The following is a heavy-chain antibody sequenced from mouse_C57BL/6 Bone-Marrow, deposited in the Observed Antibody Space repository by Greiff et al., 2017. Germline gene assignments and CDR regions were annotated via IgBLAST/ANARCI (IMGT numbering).Heavy chain of an antibody. D-gene: IGHD1-1*01. CDR2: ISSGSSTI. J-gene: IGHJ1*03. CDR1: GFTFSDYG. Sequence: DVMLVESGGGLVKPGGSLKLSCAASGFTFSDYGMHWVRQAPEKGLEWVAYISSGSSTIYYADTVKGRFTISRDNAKNTLFLHMTSLRSEDTAMYYCARRYYYGSLGYFDVWGTGTTVTVSS. CDR3: ARRYYYGSLGYFDV. V-gene: IGHV5-17*01.